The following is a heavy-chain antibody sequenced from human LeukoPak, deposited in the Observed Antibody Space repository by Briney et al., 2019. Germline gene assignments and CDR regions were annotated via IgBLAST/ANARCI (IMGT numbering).Heavy chain of an antibody. CDR2: INPNSGGT. CDR3: AREGLGYYYGSGYSY. D-gene: IGHD3-10*01. V-gene: IGHV1-2*02. Sequence: ASVKVSCKASGYTFTGYYMHWVRQAPGQGLEWMGWINPNSGGTNYAQKFQGRVTMTRDTSISTAYMELSRLRSDDTAVYYCAREGLGYYYGSGYSYWGQGTLVTVSS. CDR1: GYTFTGYY. J-gene: IGHJ4*02.